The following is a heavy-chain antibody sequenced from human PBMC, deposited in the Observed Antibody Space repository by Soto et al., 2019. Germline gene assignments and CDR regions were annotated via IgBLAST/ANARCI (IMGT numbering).Heavy chain of an antibody. J-gene: IGHJ4*02. V-gene: IGHV3-11*01. Sequence: QVQLVESGGGLVRPGGSLRLSCAASGFIFSDYYMSWIRQAPGKGLEWVAYISGSGASKDYADSVVGRFTVSRDNAKSTLFLFMESPRAEDTAIYYCAFQNSRTQWNLLDSWGQGTLVSVSS. D-gene: IGHD1-7*01. CDR1: GFIFSDYY. CDR2: ISGSGASK. CDR3: AFQNSRTQWNLLDS.